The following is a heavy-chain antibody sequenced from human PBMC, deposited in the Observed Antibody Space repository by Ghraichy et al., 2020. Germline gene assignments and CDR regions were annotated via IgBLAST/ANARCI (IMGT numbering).Heavy chain of an antibody. D-gene: IGHD3-10*01. CDR1: GGSFSGYY. J-gene: IGHJ4*02. CDR3: ARGGIDYYGSGSHYDY. V-gene: IGHV4-34*01. CDR2: INHSGST. Sequence: SETLSLTCAVYGGSFSGYYWSWIRQPPEKGLGWIGEINHSGSTNNNPSLKSRVTISVDTSKNQFSLKLSSVTAADTAVYYCARGGIDYYGSGSHYDYWGQGTLVTVSS.